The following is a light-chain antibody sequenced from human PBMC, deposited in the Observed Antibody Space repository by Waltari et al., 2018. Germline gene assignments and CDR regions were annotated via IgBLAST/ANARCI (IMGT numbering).Light chain of an antibody. CDR3: QQRITWPSIT. J-gene: IGKJ5*01. V-gene: IGKV3-11*01. CDR2: DVS. Sequence: EMVLTQSQATLSLSPGEGAPLSCRASHRVRNTLVLSQQKPGQAPRLLFYDVSNRASGVPPRFRGSGSDTGFTLTISSLDPEDFAVYYCQQRITWPSITFGQGTRL. CDR1: HRVRNT.